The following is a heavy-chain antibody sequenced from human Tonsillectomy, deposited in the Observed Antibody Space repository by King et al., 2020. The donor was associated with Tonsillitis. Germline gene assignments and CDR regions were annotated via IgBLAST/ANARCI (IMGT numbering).Heavy chain of an antibody. CDR3: ARQYYYDRSGYYTDY. Sequence: QLQESGPGLVKPSQTLSLTCAVSGGSISSGGYSWSWIRQPPGKGLEWIGCVSYSGSTYHNPSLKSRVTISIDTSKNQFSLKLSPVTAADTAVYYCARQYYYDRSGYYTDYWGQGTLVTVSS. CDR2: VSYSGST. J-gene: IGHJ4*02. CDR1: GGSISSGGYS. V-gene: IGHV4-30-4*07. D-gene: IGHD3-22*01.